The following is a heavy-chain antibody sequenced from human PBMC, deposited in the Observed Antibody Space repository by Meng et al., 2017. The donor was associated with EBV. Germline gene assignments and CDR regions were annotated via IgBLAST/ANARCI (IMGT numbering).Heavy chain of an antibody. CDR3: AKGADLAAAGTFWFDP. V-gene: IGHV1-2*06. CDR2: INPNSGGT. D-gene: IGHD6-13*01. Sequence: QEQLVQSGAELKKPGASVNASVKASGDTFTGYYMHGVRQAPGQGLEWMGRINPNSGGTNYAQKFQGRVTMTRDTSISTAYMELSRLRSDDTAVYYCAKGADLAAAGTFWFDPWGQGTLVTVFS. J-gene: IGHJ5*02. CDR1: GDTFTGYY.